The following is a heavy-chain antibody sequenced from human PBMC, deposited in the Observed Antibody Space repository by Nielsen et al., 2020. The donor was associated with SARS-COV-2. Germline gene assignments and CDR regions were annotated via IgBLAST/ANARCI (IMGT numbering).Heavy chain of an antibody. J-gene: IGHJ4*02. CDR1: GYSFTSHW. Sequence: GGSLRLSCKGSGYSFTSHWISWVRQMPGKGLEWMGRIDPSDSYTNYSPSFHGHVTISSDKSISTAYLQWSNLKASDTAMYYCASGAFDILTGLGSDYWGQGTLVTVSS. D-gene: IGHD3-9*01. CDR3: ASGAFDILTGLGSDY. CDR2: IDPSDSYT. V-gene: IGHV5-10-1*01.